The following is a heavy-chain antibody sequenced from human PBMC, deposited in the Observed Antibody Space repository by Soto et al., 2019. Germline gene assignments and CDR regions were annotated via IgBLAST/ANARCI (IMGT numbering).Heavy chain of an antibody. CDR1: GGSISSSSYY. D-gene: IGHD3-22*01. CDR2: IYYSGST. Sequence: SETLSLTCTVSGGSISSSSYYLGWIRQPPGKGPEWIGSIYYSGSTYDNPSLKRRVTISVDTSKNQFSLKLSSVTAADTAVYYCARCEYYYDSSGSPGVSWFDPWGQGTLVTVSS. J-gene: IGHJ5*02. V-gene: IGHV4-39*01. CDR3: ARCEYYYDSSGSPGVSWFDP.